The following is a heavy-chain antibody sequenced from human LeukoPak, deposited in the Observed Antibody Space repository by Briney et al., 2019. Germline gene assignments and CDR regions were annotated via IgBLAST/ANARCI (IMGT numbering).Heavy chain of an antibody. D-gene: IGHD3-22*01. CDR2: IIPIFGTA. J-gene: IGHJ4*02. V-gene: IGHV1-69*13. CDR3: ARAYYYDSSGYYSSSRYYFDY. Sequence: SVKVSCKASGGTFSSYAISWVRQAPGQGLEWMGGIIPIFGTANYAQKFQGRVTITADESTSTAYMELSSLRSEDTAVYYCARAYYYDSSGYYSSSRYYFDYWGQGALVTVSS. CDR1: GGTFSSYA.